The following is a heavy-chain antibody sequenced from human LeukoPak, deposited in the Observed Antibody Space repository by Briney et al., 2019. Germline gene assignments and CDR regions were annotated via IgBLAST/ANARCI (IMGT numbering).Heavy chain of an antibody. D-gene: IGHD3-9*01. V-gene: IGHV3-53*01. CDR3: ARVLYILRYFDY. CDR2: IYSDGST. Sequence: PGGSLRLSCAASGFIFSSYSMNWVRQAPGKGLEWVSVIYSDGSTYYADSVKGRFTISRDNSKNTLYLQMNSLRAEDTAVYYCARVLYILRYFDYWGKGTTVTISS. CDR1: GFIFSSYS. J-gene: IGHJ6*04.